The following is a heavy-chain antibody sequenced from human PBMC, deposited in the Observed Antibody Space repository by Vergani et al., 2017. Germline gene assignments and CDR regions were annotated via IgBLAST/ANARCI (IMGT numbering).Heavy chain of an antibody. CDR1: GFTFSSHS. D-gene: IGHD1-1*01. J-gene: IGHJ5*01. CDR2: IWYDGSNK. V-gene: IGHV3-33*01. CDR3: ARWGNEKRLDS. Sequence: QVHLVESAGGVVQPGRSLTLSCVASGFTFSSHSMHWVRQAPGKGLEWVAVIWYDGSNKYYEDSVKGRFTISRDNSKNTLYLQMNSLRVEDTAVYNCARWGNEKRLDSWGQGTLVTVS.